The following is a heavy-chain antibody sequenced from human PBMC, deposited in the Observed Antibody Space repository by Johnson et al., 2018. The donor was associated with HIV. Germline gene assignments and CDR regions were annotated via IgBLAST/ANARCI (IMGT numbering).Heavy chain of an antibody. CDR2: IYSGGNT. D-gene: IGHD1-26*01. CDR1: GFTVSSNY. CDR3: ARDLSEGELGHAFDI. V-gene: IGHV3-53*01. Sequence: VQLVESGGGLIQPGGSLRLSCAASGFTVSSNYMSWVRQAPGKGLEWVSVIYSGGNTYYADSVKGRFTISRDNSKTTLYLQMNSLRDEDTAVYYCARDLSEGELGHAFDIWGQGTMVTVSS. J-gene: IGHJ3*02.